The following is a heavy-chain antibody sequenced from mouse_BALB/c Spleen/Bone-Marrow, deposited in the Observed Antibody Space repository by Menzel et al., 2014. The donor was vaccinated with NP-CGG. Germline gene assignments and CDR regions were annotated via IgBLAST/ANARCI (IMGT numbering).Heavy chain of an antibody. Sequence: EVKLMESGAELVRSGASVKLSCTASGFNIKDYYMHWVQQRPEQGLEWIGWIDPENGDTEYAPKFQGKATMTADTSSNTAYLQLSSLTSEDTAVYYCKAGETGPFAYWGQGTLVTVSA. V-gene: IGHV14-4*02. CDR3: KAGETGPFAY. J-gene: IGHJ3*01. CDR1: GFNIKDYY. CDR2: IDPENGDT. D-gene: IGHD4-1*01.